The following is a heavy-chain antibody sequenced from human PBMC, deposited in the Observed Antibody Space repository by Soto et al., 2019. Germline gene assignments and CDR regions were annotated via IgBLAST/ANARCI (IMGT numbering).Heavy chain of an antibody. CDR3: ARQLPNMITFGGAFRY. Sequence: QLQLQESGPGLVKPSETLSLTCTVSGGSISSSSYYWGWIRQPPGKGLEWIGSIYYSGSTYYNPSLKSRVTISVDTSKNQFSLKLSSVTAADTAVYYCARQLPNMITFGGAFRYWGQGTLVTVSS. CDR2: IYYSGST. V-gene: IGHV4-39*01. CDR1: GGSISSSSYY. J-gene: IGHJ4*02. D-gene: IGHD3-16*01.